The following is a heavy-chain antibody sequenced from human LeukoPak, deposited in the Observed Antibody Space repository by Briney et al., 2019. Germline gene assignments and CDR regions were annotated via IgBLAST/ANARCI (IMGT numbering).Heavy chain of an antibody. CDR3: AKEGGYDFWGGYYPDY. D-gene: IGHD3-3*01. CDR1: GFTFSSYA. Sequence: GGSLRLSCAASGFTFSSYAMSWVRQAPGKGPEWVSAISGSGGSTYYADSGKGRFTISRDNSKNTLYLQMNSLRAEDTAVYYCAKEGGYDFWGGYYPDYWGQGTLVTVSS. J-gene: IGHJ4*02. CDR2: ISGSGGST. V-gene: IGHV3-23*01.